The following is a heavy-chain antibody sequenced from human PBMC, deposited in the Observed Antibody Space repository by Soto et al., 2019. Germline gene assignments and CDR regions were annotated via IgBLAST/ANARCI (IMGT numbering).Heavy chain of an antibody. CDR1: GYTNTSYD. J-gene: IGHJ4*02. Sequence: ASVKVSCKASGYTNTSYDINWVRQATGQGHERMGWMNPNSGNTGYAQKFQGRVTMTRNTSISTAYMELSSLRSEDTAVYYCARGQEAYCTNGVCYFFRFDYWGQGTLVTVSS. D-gene: IGHD2-8*01. CDR3: ARGQEAYCTNGVCYFFRFDY. V-gene: IGHV1-8*01. CDR2: MNPNSGNT.